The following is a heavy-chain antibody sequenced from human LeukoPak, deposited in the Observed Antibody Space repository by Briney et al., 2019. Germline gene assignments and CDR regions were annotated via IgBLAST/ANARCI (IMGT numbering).Heavy chain of an antibody. CDR3: ARDTHYYGMDV. CDR1: GGSISSYH. Sequence: SETLSLTCTVPGGSISSYHWSWIRQPPGKGLEWIGYIYYSGSTNYNPSLKSRVTISIDTSKNQFSLRLSSVTAADTAVYYCARDTHYYGMDVWGQGTTVTVSS. V-gene: IGHV4-59*01. CDR2: IYYSGST. J-gene: IGHJ6*02.